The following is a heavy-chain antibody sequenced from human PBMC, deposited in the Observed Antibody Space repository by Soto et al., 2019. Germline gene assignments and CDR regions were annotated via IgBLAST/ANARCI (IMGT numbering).Heavy chain of an antibody. V-gene: IGHV3-21*01. Sequence: GGSLRLSCAASGFTFSSYSMNWVRQAPGKGLEWVSSISSSSSYIYYADSVKGRFTISRDNAKNSLYLQMNSLRAEDTAVYYCARAALTQHYYFDYWGQGTLVTVSS. CDR1: GFTFSSYS. D-gene: IGHD2-2*01. J-gene: IGHJ4*02. CDR3: ARAALTQHYYFDY. CDR2: ISSSSSYI.